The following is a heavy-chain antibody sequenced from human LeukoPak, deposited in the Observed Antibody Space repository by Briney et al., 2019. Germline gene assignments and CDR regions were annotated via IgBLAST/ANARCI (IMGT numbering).Heavy chain of an antibody. CDR2: IGNKAISYAT. CDR3: TGGSGWYSPDY. CDR1: GFTFSGSV. Sequence: GGSLRLSCAPSGFTFSGSVMHWVRQASGKGLEWVGRIGNKAISYATVYAASVKGRFTISRDDSEKTAYLHMNSLKTEDTAVYYCTGGSGWYSPDYWGQGTLVTVS. D-gene: IGHD6-19*01. V-gene: IGHV3-73*01. J-gene: IGHJ4*02.